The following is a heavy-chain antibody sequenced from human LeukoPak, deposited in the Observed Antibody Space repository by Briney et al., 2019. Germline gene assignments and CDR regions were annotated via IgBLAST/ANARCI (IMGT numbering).Heavy chain of an antibody. CDR3: ARSRRIRRDYYYGMDV. Sequence: PGGSLRLSCAASGFTFSAYWMTWVRQAPGKGLEWVANIKQDGREKYFVDSVRGRFTISRDNAKNTLYLQMNSLRAEDTAVYYCARSRRIRRDYYYGMDVWGQGTTVTVSS. D-gene: IGHD2-21*01. CDR1: GFTFSAYW. J-gene: IGHJ6*02. V-gene: IGHV3-7*01. CDR2: IKQDGREK.